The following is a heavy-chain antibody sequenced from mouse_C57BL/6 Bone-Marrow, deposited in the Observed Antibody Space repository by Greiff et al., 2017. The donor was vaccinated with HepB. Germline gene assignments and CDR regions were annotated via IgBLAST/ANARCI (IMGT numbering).Heavy chain of an antibody. CDR2: ISSGGDYI. Sequence: EVQGVESGEGLVKPGGSLKLSCAASGFTFSSYAMSWVRQTPEKRLEWVAYISSGGDYIYYADTVEGRFTISRDNARNTLYLQMSSLKSEDTAMYYCTRDERLYDGYYGFAYWGQGTLVTVSA. V-gene: IGHV5-9-1*02. D-gene: IGHD2-3*01. J-gene: IGHJ3*01. CDR1: GFTFSSYA. CDR3: TRDERLYDGYYGFAY.